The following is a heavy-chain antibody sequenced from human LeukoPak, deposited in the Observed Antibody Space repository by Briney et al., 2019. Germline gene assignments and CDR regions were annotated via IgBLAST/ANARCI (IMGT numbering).Heavy chain of an antibody. D-gene: IGHD2-2*01. CDR1: GFTITSYN. Sequence: PGGSLRLSCVASGFTITSYNMNWVRQAPGKGLEWVASITSGSDYIYYADSVKGRFTISRDNAKNTLYLQMNSLRAEDTAVYYCARGPIVVVPAASYMDVWGKGTTVTISS. V-gene: IGHV3-21*01. J-gene: IGHJ6*03. CDR3: ARGPIVVVPAASYMDV. CDR2: ITSGSDYI.